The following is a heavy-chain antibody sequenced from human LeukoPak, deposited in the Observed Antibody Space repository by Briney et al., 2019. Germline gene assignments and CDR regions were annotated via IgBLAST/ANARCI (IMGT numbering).Heavy chain of an antibody. J-gene: IGHJ4*02. D-gene: IGHD3-9*01. CDR1: GYTFTSYG. Sequence: ASVKVSCKASGYTFTSYGISWVRQAPGQGLEWMGWISAYNGNTNYAQKLQGRVTMTTDTSTSTAYMELRSLRSDDTAVYYCARDLSPHAEYYDIWTGYPPGYWGQGTLVTVSS. CDR2: ISAYNGNT. V-gene: IGHV1-18*01. CDR3: ARDLSPHAEYYDIWTGYPPGY.